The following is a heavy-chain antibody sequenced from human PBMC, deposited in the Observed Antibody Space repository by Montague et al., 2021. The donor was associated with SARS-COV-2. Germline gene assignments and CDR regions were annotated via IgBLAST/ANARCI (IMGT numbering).Heavy chain of an antibody. Sequence: TLSLTCTVSGASISSGDYYWSWIRQPAGKGLEWIGRIYTSGCTKYNLSLNSRVTILVDTSKSQFSLNLRSVTAADTAVYYCARVGGGTPRYFDNWGQGTLVTVSS. CDR3: ARVGGGTPRYFDN. J-gene: IGHJ4*02. D-gene: IGHD1-1*01. CDR2: IYTSGCT. V-gene: IGHV4-61*02. CDR1: GASISSGDYY.